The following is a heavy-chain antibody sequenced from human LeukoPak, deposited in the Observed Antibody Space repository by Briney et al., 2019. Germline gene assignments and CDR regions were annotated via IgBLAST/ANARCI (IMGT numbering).Heavy chain of an antibody. CDR3: ARIYRSGSYSGYYYYYGMDV. D-gene: IGHD1-26*01. CDR2: ISYVGSNK. CDR1: GFTFSSYA. J-gene: IGHJ6*02. V-gene: IGHV3-30-3*01. Sequence: PGGSLRLSCAASGFTFSSYAMHWVRQAPGKGLEWVAVISYVGSNKYYADSVKGRFTISRDNSKNTLDLQMNSLRDEDTGVYYCARIYRSGSYSGYYYYYGMDVWGQGTTVTVSS.